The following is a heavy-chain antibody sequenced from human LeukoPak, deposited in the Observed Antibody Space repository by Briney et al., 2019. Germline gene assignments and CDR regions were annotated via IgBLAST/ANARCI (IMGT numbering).Heavy chain of an antibody. J-gene: IGHJ6*02. V-gene: IGHV3-53*01. D-gene: IGHD2-2*01. CDR2: IYSGGST. Sequence: GGSLRLSCAASGFTVSSNYVSWVRQAPGKGLEWVSVIYSGGSTYYADSVKGRFTISRDNSKNTLYLQMNSLRAEDTAVYYCASQTRGPYYYYYGMDVWGQGTTVTVSS. CDR3: ASQTRGPYYYYYGMDV. CDR1: GFTVSSNY.